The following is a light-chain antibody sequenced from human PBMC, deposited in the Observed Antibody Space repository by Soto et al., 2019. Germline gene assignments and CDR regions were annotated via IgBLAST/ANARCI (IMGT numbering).Light chain of an antibody. CDR3: QQRNSWPLT. V-gene: IGKV3-11*01. CDR1: QSAHSF. CDR2: DGF. Sequence: EIVLTQSPAALSLSPGDRATLSCTASQSAHSFLAWYQQKPGQAPRHLIYDGFNRATGIPARFSASGSGTDCTLTISSLEPEDFAVYYCQQRNSWPLTFGGGTRLEIK. J-gene: IGKJ5*01.